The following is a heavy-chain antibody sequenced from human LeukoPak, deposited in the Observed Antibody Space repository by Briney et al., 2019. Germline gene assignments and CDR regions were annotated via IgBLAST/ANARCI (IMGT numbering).Heavy chain of an antibody. Sequence: PSETLSLTCTVSGGSISSHYWSWIRQSPGKGLEWIGFMHYRGNTNSNPSLKSRVTISVNTSKNQFSLKLSSVTAADTAVYYCARVEEGYGSGRRENYYYYYMDVWGKGTTVTISS. D-gene: IGHD3-10*01. CDR3: ARVEEGYGSGRRENYYYYYMDV. V-gene: IGHV4-59*11. CDR2: MHYRGNT. J-gene: IGHJ6*03. CDR1: GGSISSHY.